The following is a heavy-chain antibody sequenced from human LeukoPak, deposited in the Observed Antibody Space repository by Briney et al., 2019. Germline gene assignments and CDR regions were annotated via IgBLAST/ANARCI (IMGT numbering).Heavy chain of an antibody. D-gene: IGHD1-26*01. Sequence: GGSLRLSCAASGFTFSSYEMNWVRQAPGKGLEWVSAISGSGGSTDYADSVKGRFTISRDNSKNTLSLQMDSLRAEDTAVYYCAKPLISGSYYGAFDIWGQGTMVTVSS. J-gene: IGHJ3*02. CDR2: ISGSGGST. CDR3: AKPLISGSYYGAFDI. CDR1: GFTFSSYE. V-gene: IGHV3-23*01.